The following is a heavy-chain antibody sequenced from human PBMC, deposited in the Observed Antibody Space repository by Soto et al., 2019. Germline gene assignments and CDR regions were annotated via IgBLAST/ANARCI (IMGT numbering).Heavy chain of an antibody. CDR2: INPNSGGT. CDR3: AREEGAARHHWFDP. D-gene: IGHD6-6*01. V-gene: IGHV1-2*04. CDR1: GNTFTGYY. Sequence: QVQLVQSGAEVKKPGASVKVSCKASGNTFTGYYMHWVRQAPGQGLEWMGWINPNSGGTNYAQKFQGWVTMTRDTSISTAYMELSRLRSDDTAVYYCAREEGAARHHWFDPWGQGTLVTVSS. J-gene: IGHJ5*02.